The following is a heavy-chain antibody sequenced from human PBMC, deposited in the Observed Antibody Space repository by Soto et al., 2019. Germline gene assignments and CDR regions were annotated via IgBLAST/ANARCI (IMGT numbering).Heavy chain of an antibody. J-gene: IGHJ5*02. V-gene: IGHV1-18*01. Sequence: QVQLVQSGAEVKKPGASVKVSCKASGYTFTSYGISWVRQAPGQGLEWMGWISAYNGNTNYAQKLQGRVTMTTDTSTSTAYMELRSLRSDDTAVYYCARDFFHITMVRGVKLGLFDPWGQGTLVTVSS. D-gene: IGHD3-10*01. CDR2: ISAYNGNT. CDR3: ARDFFHITMVRGVKLGLFDP. CDR1: GYTFTSYG.